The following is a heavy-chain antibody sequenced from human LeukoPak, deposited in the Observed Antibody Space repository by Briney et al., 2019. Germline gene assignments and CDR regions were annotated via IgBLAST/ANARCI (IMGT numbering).Heavy chain of an antibody. D-gene: IGHD2-15*01. Sequence: ASVEVSCKASGYTFTSYGISWVRQAPGQGLEWMGWISAYNGNTNYAQKLQGRVTMTTGTSTSTAYMELRSLRSDGTAVYYCARVGRYCSGGSCSWDDWFDPWGQGTLVTVSS. CDR1: GYTFTSYG. CDR2: ISAYNGNT. V-gene: IGHV1-18*01. J-gene: IGHJ5*02. CDR3: ARVGRYCSGGSCSWDDWFDP.